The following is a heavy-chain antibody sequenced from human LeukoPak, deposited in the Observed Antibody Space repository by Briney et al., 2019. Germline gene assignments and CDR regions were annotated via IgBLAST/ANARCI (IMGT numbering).Heavy chain of an antibody. D-gene: IGHD5-18*01. CDR1: GGSISSYY. Sequence: SETLSLTCTVSGGSISSYYWSWIRQPPGKGLEWIGYIYNSGSTNYNPSLKSRVTISVDTSKNQFSQKLSSVTAADTAVYYCASYSPYYYGMDVWGKGTTVTVSS. J-gene: IGHJ6*04. CDR2: IYNSGST. CDR3: ASYSPYYYGMDV. V-gene: IGHV4-59*01.